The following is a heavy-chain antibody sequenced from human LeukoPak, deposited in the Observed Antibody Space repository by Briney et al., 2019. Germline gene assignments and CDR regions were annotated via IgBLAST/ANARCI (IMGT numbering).Heavy chain of an antibody. CDR3: VRDYCGQDSGAWYVFDY. D-gene: IGHD6-19*01. Sequence: GVSLRLSCAASGFTFNHYAMSWVRQAPGKGLEWVSFINHLGPTFYGDSVKGRFTISRDNSNNTMMLQINSLRGDNTGEYFWVRDYCGQDSGAWYVFDYWGRGTLVTVSS. CDR2: INHLGPT. J-gene: IGHJ4*02. V-gene: IGHV3-23*03. CDR1: GFTFNHYA.